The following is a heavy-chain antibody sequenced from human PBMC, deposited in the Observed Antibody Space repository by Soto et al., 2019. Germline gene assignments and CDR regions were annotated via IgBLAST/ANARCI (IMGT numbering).Heavy chain of an antibody. CDR3: ARDHYYDSSGEIDY. V-gene: IGHV1-2*02. CDR2: INPNGGGT. D-gene: IGHD3-22*01. J-gene: IGHJ4*02. CDR1: GYTFTGYY. Sequence: ASVKVSCKASGYTFTGYYMHWVRQAPGQGLEWMGWINPNGGGTNYAQKFQGRVTMTRDTSTSTVYMELSSLRSEDTAVYYCARDHYYDSSGEIDYWGQGTLVTVSS.